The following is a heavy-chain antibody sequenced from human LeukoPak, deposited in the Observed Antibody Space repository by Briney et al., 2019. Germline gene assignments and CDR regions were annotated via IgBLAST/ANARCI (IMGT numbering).Heavy chain of an antibody. Sequence: ASVNVSCKASGYTFTNYGISWVRQAPGQRLECMGWISAYNGNTNYAQRFQGRVTMTTDTSTSTAYMELRSLRSDDTAVYYCARVRDYGGIGEDYWGQGTLVTVSS. J-gene: IGHJ4*02. CDR1: GYTFTNYG. CDR2: ISAYNGNT. V-gene: IGHV1-18*01. D-gene: IGHD3-16*01. CDR3: ARVRDYGGIGEDY.